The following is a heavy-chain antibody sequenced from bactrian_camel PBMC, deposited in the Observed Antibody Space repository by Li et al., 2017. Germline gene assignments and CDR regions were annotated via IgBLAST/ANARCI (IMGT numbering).Heavy chain of an antibody. Sequence: VQLVESGGGSVQAGGSLRLSCTASGFYQKRRYCMAWFRQAQGKAREGIASIDADGITNYADSVKGRFTISQDNAENTLYLEMNSLKPEDSGMYYCAAASSWGAACGTLRESDYRYWGRGTQVTVS. CDR1: GFYQKRRYC. J-gene: IGHJ4*01. D-gene: IGHD7*01. CDR2: IDADGIT. V-gene: IGHV3S31*01. CDR3: AAASSWGAACGTLRESDYRY.